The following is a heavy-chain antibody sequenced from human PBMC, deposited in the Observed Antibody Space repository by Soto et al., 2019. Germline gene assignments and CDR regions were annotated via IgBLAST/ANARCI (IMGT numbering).Heavy chain of an antibody. CDR1: VYTFTGYY. V-gene: IGHV1-2*02. Sequence: GAAVKCSFKDSVYTFTGYYMHWLRQAPLQVLDWIGWINPNSGGTNYAQKFQGRVTMTRDTSISTAYMELSRMRSDDTAVYYCASGTSVTAAIDCYDYGMDVWGQGTTLSVS. J-gene: IGHJ6*02. CDR2: INPNSGGT. CDR3: ASGTSVTAAIDCYDYGMDV. D-gene: IGHD2-2*02.